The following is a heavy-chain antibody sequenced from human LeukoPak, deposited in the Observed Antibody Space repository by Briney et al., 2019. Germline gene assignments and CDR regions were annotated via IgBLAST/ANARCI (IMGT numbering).Heavy chain of an antibody. CDR2: IHYTGST. Sequence: SETLSLTCTVSSDSISSSHWSWIRQPPGKGLEWIGYIHYTGSTNYNPSLKSRVTISVDTSKNQFSLKLNSVTAADTAVYYCARHFVGGWTFDYWGQGALVTVSS. CDR1: SDSISSSH. V-gene: IGHV4-59*08. D-gene: IGHD6-19*01. CDR3: ARHFVGGWTFDY. J-gene: IGHJ4*02.